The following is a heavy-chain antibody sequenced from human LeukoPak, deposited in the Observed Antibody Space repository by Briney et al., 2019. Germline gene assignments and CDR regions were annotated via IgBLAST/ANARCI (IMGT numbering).Heavy chain of an antibody. CDR1: GGSISSGSYY. V-gene: IGHV4-61*02. D-gene: IGHD3-3*01. J-gene: IGHJ4*02. CDR3: ARESITIFGVVIGRYFDY. Sequence: SETLSLTCTVSGGSISSGSYYWSWIRQPAGKGLEWIGRIYTSGSTNYNPSLKRRVTISVDTSKNQFSLKLSSVTAADTAVYYCARESITIFGVVIGRYFDYWGQGTLVTVSS. CDR2: IYTSGST.